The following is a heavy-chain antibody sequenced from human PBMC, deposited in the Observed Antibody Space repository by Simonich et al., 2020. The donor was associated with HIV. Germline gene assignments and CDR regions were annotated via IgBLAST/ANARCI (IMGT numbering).Heavy chain of an antibody. CDR2: IKHSGST. J-gene: IGHJ6*02. V-gene: IGHV4-34*01. CDR3: ASGGYCSGGSCYPLFSRYGMDV. Sequence: QVQLQQWGAGLLKPSETLSLTCAVYGGSFSGYYWSWIRQPPGKGLEWIGEIKHSGSTNYNPPLNSRVTISVDTSKNQFSLKLSSVTAADTAVYYCASGGYCSGGSCYPLFSRYGMDVWGQGTTVTVSS. D-gene: IGHD2-15*01. CDR1: GGSFSGYY.